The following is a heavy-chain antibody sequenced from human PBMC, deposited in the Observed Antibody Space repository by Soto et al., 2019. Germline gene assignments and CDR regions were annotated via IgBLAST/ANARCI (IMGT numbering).Heavy chain of an antibody. D-gene: IGHD3-16*02. V-gene: IGHV4-59*01. CDR1: GGSISSYY. CDR3: ARGIRGDDYIWGSYPMDAFDI. Sequence: QVQLQESGPGLVKPSETLSLTCTVSGGSISSYYWSWIRQPPGKGLEWIGYIYYSGSTNYNPSLTSRVTISVDTSKNQFSLKLSSVTAADTAVYYCARGIRGDDYIWGSYPMDAFDIWGQGTMVTVSS. CDR2: IYYSGST. J-gene: IGHJ3*02.